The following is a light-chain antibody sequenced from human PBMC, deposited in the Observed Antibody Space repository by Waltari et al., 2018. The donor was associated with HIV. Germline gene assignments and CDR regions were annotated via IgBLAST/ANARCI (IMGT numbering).Light chain of an antibody. J-gene: IGLJ3*02. CDR3: AAWDDSLSGPWV. CDR2: RNN. CDR1: SSNIGSNY. V-gene: IGLV1-47*01. Sequence: QSVLTQPPSVSGTPGQRVSISCSGSSSNIGSNYVYWYQQLPGTAPKLLIYRNNQRPSGVPGRFSGSKSCTSASLAISGLRSEDEADYYCAAWDDSLSGPWVFGGGTKLTVL.